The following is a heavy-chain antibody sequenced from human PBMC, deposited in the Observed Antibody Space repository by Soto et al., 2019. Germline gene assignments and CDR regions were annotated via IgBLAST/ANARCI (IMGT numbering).Heavy chain of an antibody. CDR1: GFIVSNNY. CDR2: IYTGGRT. CDR3: ARGGYGGNSSRAADCFDI. D-gene: IGHD4-17*01. J-gene: IGHJ3*02. V-gene: IGHV3-53*01. Sequence: GSLRLSCAASGFIVSNNYMNWVRQAPGKGLELVSVIYTGGRTSYGDSVKGRFTISRDNSKNTLYLQMNSLRVEDTAVYYCARGGYGGNSSRAADCFDIWGRGTMVTVSS.